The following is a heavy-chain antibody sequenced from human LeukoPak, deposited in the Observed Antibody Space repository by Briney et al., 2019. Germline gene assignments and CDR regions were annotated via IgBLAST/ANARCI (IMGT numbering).Heavy chain of an antibody. V-gene: IGHV3-30*04. CDR1: GFTFSSYA. CDR2: ISYDGSNK. Sequence: PGGSLRLSCAASGFTFSSYAMHWVRQAPGKGLEWVAVISYDGSNKYYADSVKGRFTISRDNAKNSLYLQMNSLRAEDTAVYYCAREYCSGGSCYSNDYYYYMDVWGKGTTVTISS. D-gene: IGHD2-15*01. CDR3: AREYCSGGSCYSNDYYYYMDV. J-gene: IGHJ6*03.